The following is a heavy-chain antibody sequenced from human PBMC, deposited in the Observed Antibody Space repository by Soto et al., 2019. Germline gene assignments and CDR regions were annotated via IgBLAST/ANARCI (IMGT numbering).Heavy chain of an antibody. D-gene: IGHD6-13*01. CDR3: ARRTAAGTAFDI. Sequence: SVKVSCKASGYTFTNYGISWVRQAPGQGLEWMGWISAYNGNTNYAQKLQGRVTMTTDTSTSTAYMELRSLRSDDTAVYYCARRTAAGTAFDIWGQGTMVTVSS. J-gene: IGHJ3*02. CDR2: ISAYNGNT. CDR1: GYTFTNYG. V-gene: IGHV1-18*01.